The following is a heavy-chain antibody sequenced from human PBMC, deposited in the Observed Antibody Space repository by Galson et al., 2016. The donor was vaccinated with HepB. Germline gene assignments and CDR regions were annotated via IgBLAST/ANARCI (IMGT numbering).Heavy chain of an antibody. CDR2: IVVGSGNT. CDR1: GFTSSSSA. Sequence: SVKVSCKASGFTSSSSAMQWVRQARGQRLEWIGWIVVGSGNTDYAQKFQERVTITRDMSTSTAYMELSSLRSEDTAVYYCASEQVPAWGQGTLVTVSS. J-gene: IGHJ5*02. CDR3: ASEQVPA. V-gene: IGHV1-58*02.